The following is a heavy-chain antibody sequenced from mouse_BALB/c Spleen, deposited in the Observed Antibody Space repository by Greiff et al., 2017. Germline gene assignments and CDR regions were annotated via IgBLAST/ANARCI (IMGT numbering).Heavy chain of an antibody. J-gene: IGHJ1*01. CDR2: IDPANGNT. CDR1: GFNIKDTY. V-gene: IGHV14-3*02. CDR3: ARLEWYFDV. Sequence: EVMLVESGAELVKPGASVKLSCTASGFNIKDTYMHWVKQRPEQGLEWIGRIDPANGNTKYDPKFQGKATITADTSSNTAYLQLSSLTSEDTAVYYCARLEWYFDVWGAGTTVTVSS.